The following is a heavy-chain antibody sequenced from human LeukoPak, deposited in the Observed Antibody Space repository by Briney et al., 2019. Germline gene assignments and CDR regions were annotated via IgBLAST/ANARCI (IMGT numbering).Heavy chain of an antibody. CDR1: EFTFSSYS. D-gene: IGHD3-3*01. J-gene: IGHJ4*02. V-gene: IGHV3-21*01. CDR3: ASIGPNYDFWSGYYGGIDY. CDR2: ISSSSSYI. Sequence: PGGSLRLSCAASEFTFSSYSMNWVRQAPGKGLEWVSSISSSSSYIYYADSVKGRFTISRDNAKNSLYLQMNSLRAEDTAVYYCASIGPNYDFWSGYYGGIDYWGREPWSPSPQ.